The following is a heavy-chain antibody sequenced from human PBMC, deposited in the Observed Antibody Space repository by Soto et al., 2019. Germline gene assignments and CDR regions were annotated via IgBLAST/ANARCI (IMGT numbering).Heavy chain of an antibody. CDR1: GGNFSSYA. CDR2: IVPLFGTT. Sequence: QAQLVQSGAELKKPGSSVKVSCKASGGNFSSYAISWLRQAPGQGLEWMGGIVPLFGTTNYAQKFKGRLMITADESTTTAYMELXXXXXXXXXXXXXXXXXGLSWYNWFDP. D-gene: IGHD6-13*01. J-gene: IGHJ5*02. CDR3: XXXXGLSWYNWFDP. V-gene: IGHV1-69*01.